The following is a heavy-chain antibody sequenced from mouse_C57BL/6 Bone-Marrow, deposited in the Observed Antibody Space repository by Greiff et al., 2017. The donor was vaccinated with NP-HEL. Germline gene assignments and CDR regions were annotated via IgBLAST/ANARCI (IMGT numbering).Heavy chain of an antibody. Sequence: EVHLVESGGGLVQSGRSLRLSCATSGFTFSDFYMEWVRQAPGKGLEWIAASRNKANDYTTEYSASVKGRFIVSRDTSQSILYLQMNALRAEDTAIYYCARDAMRSYAMDYWGQGTSVTVSS. CDR3: ARDAMRSYAMDY. V-gene: IGHV7-1*01. CDR2: SRNKANDYTT. J-gene: IGHJ4*01. CDR1: GFTFSDFY.